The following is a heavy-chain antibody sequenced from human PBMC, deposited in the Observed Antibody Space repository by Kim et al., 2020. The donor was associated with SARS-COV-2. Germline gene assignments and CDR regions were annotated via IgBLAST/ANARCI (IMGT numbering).Heavy chain of an antibody. CDR1: GGSISSGGYY. D-gene: IGHD6-13*01. V-gene: IGHV4-31*03. CDR3: ARGGVYSSSWYLGWWFDY. CDR2: IYYSGST. J-gene: IGHJ4*02. Sequence: SETLSLTCTVSGGSISSGGYYWSWIRQHPGKGLEWIGYIYYSGSTYYNPSLKSRVTISVDTSKNQFSLKLSSVTAADTAVYYCARGGVYSSSWYLGWWFDYWGQGTLVTVSS.